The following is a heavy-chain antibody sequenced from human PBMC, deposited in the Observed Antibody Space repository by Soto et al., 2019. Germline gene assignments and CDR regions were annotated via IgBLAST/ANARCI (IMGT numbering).Heavy chain of an antibody. J-gene: IGHJ6*02. Sequence: GGSLRLSCAASGFTFSSYAMSWVRQAPGKGLEWVSAISGSGGSTYYADSVKGRFTISRDNSKNELYLKMNSQRAEDAAVYYCTKDLREMKGECTSTSCYIYTQGIKLSGGMDVWGQGTSVTVSS. CDR2: ISGSGGST. V-gene: IGHV3-23*01. D-gene: IGHD2-2*02. CDR1: GFTFSSYA. CDR3: TKDLREMKGECTSTSCYIYTQGIKLSGGMDV.